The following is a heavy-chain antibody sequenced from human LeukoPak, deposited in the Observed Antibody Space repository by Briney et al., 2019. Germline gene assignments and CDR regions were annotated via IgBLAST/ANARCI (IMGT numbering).Heavy chain of an antibody. CDR1: GFTFSSYG. CDR2: ISYDGSNK. Sequence: PGGSLRLSCAASGFTFSSYGMHWVRQAPGKGLEWVAVISYDGSNKYYADSVKGRFTISRDNSKNTLYLQMNSLRAEDTAVYYCARGSYDFWSGCGWVGWFAMYYFDYWGQGTLVTVSS. V-gene: IGHV3-30*03. D-gene: IGHD3-3*01. J-gene: IGHJ4*02. CDR3: ARGSYDFWSGCGWVGWFAMYYFDY.